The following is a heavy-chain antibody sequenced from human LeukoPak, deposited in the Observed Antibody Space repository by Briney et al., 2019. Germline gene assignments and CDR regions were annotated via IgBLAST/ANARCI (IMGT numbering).Heavy chain of an antibody. J-gene: IGHJ4*02. V-gene: IGHV3-11*01. CDR2: ISRSGDTI. Sequence: GGSLRLSCAGSGFTFSDYYMSWIRQAPGKGLEWVSYISRSGDTIYYADSVKGRFTISRDNAKKSLYLQMNSLRAEDTAVYYCAREGLPSHYFDYWGQGTLVTVSS. CDR1: GFTFSDYY. CDR3: AREGLPSHYFDY.